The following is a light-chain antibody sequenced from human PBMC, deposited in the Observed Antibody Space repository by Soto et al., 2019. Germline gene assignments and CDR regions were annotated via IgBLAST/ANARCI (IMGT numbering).Light chain of an antibody. CDR1: QSVFYSSNNKNF. V-gene: IGKV4-1*01. CDR2: WAS. Sequence: DIVMTQSPDSLAVSLGEWATINCKSSQSVFYSSNNKNFLAWYQQKPGQPPKLLIYWASTRESGVPDRFSGSGSGTNFTLTISGLQAEDVAVYYCQQYHSTPPYTFGQGTKLEIK. J-gene: IGKJ2*01. CDR3: QQYHSTPPYT.